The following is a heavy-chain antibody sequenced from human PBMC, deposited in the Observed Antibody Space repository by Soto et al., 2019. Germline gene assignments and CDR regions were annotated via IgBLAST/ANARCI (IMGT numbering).Heavy chain of an antibody. Sequence: SETLSLTCAVYGESFSGHIWTWIRQTPGKGLQWIGQINHSGSASYNPSLQSRLTISVDTSNNQFSLRLSSVTAADTAVYYCAKLAGYCSGTSCYGHYAMDVWGQGTTVTVSS. D-gene: IGHD2-2*01. CDR2: INHSGSA. CDR3: AKLAGYCSGTSCYGHYAMDV. J-gene: IGHJ6*02. CDR1: GESFSGHI. V-gene: IGHV4-34*01.